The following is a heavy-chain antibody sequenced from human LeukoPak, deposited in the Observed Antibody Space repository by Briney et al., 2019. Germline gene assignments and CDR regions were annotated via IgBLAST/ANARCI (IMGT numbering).Heavy chain of an antibody. J-gene: IGHJ4*02. D-gene: IGHD6-19*01. Sequence: GGSLRLSCAASGFTFSSYNMNWVRQAPGKGLEWVSYISSGSTIIYYADSVKGRFTISRDNAKNSLYLQMNSLRAEDTAVYYCAKDPHPADSSGWYHPYFDFWGQGTLVTVSS. CDR3: AKDPHPADSSGWYHPYFDF. V-gene: IGHV3-48*01. CDR2: ISSGSTII. CDR1: GFTFSSYN.